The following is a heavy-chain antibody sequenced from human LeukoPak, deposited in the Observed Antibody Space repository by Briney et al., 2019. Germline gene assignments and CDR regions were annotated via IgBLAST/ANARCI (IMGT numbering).Heavy chain of an antibody. CDR1: GFTFSSYW. CDR2: IKQDGSEK. J-gene: IGHJ6*03. V-gene: IGHV3-7*01. CDR3: ARDQSSSPYYYYYYMDV. Sequence: QPGGSLRLXCAASGFTFSSYWMSWVRQAPGKGLEWVANIKQDGSEKYYVDSVKGRFTISRDNAKNSLYLQMNSLRAEDTAVYYCARDQSSSPYYYYYYMDVWGKGTTVTVSS. D-gene: IGHD6-6*01.